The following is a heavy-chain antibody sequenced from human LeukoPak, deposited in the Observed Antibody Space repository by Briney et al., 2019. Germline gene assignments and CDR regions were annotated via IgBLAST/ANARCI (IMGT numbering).Heavy chain of an antibody. CDR3: ARGGGLDV. CDR2: ISSSSSTI. J-gene: IGHJ6*02. V-gene: IGHV3-48*04. CDR1: GFTFSSYS. D-gene: IGHD3-16*01. Sequence: GGSLRLSCAASGFTFSSYSMNWVRQAPGKGLEWVSYISSSSSTIYYADSVKGRFTISRDNAKNLLYLQMSNLRAEDTAVYFCARGGGLDVWGQGATVTVSS.